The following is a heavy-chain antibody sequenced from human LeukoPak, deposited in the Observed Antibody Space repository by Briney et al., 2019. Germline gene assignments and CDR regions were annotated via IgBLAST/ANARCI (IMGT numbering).Heavy chain of an antibody. V-gene: IGHV4-59*08. CDR1: GDSISSNF. CDR3: ARARPNWNPPAF. J-gene: IGHJ4*02. CDR2: TYNSGST. D-gene: IGHD1-1*01. Sequence: SETLSLTCTVSGDSISSNFWSWIWQPPGKGLEWIGYTYNSGSTSYNPSLKSRVTISEDTSKNQFSLKLDYVTAADTAVYYCARARPNWNPPAFWGQGTLVTVSS.